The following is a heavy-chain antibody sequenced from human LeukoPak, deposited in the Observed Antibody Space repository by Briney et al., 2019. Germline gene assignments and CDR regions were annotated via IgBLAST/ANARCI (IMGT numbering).Heavy chain of an antibody. CDR3: ARVFTSGTSYYFDY. V-gene: IGHV6-1*01. Sequence: SQTLSLTCVVSGDSVSSNSVTWNWIRQSPSRGLEWLGRTYYRSKWYHDYAVSVKSRIITNPDTSKNQYSLQVNAETPEDAAVYYCARVFTSGTSYYFDYWGQGTLVTVSS. J-gene: IGHJ4*02. D-gene: IGHD2-2*01. CDR2: TYYRSKWYH. CDR1: GDSVSSNSVT.